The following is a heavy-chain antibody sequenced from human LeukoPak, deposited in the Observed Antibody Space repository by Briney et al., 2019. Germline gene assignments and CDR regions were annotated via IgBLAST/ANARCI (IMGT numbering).Heavy chain of an antibody. J-gene: IGHJ4*02. D-gene: IGHD5-18*01. CDR3: AKDRRGYSYGTLDY. CDR1: GFTFDDYT. Sequence: AGGSLRLSCAASGFTFDDYTMHWVRQAPGKGLEWVSLISWDGGSTYYADSVKGRFTISRDNSKNSLYPQMNSLRTEDTALYYCAKDRRGYSYGTLDYWGQGTLVTVSS. CDR2: ISWDGGST. V-gene: IGHV3-43*01.